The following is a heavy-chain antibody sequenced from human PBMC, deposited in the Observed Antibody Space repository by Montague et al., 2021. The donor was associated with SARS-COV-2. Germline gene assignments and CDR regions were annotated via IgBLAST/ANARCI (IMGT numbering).Heavy chain of an antibody. Sequence: PALVNPTQNLTLTCTFSGFSLSTSGMCVSWNRQPPGKALEWLALIDWDDDKYYSTSLKTRLTNSKDTSKNQVVLTMTNMDPVDTATYYCARMTTVVTLGYYYYYGMDVWGQGTTVTFSS. CDR1: GFSLSTSGMC. D-gene: IGHD4-23*01. J-gene: IGHJ6*02. CDR2: IDWDDDK. V-gene: IGHV2-70*01. CDR3: ARMTTVVTLGYYYYYGMDV.